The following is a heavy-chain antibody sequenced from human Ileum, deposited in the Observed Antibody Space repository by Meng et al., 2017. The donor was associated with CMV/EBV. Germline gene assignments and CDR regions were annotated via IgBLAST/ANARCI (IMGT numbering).Heavy chain of an antibody. Sequence: GGSLRLSCAASGFTISSYAMNWVRQAPGKGLEWVSAISTSGGPTYYADSVKGRFTVSRDNFKNTLYLQMSSLRAEDTAVYYCARARGGPCYDFWSGCLDYWGQGTLVTFSS. CDR3: ARARGGPCYDFWSGCLDY. J-gene: IGHJ4*02. V-gene: IGHV3-23*01. CDR1: GFTISSYA. CDR2: ISTSGGPT. D-gene: IGHD3-3*01.